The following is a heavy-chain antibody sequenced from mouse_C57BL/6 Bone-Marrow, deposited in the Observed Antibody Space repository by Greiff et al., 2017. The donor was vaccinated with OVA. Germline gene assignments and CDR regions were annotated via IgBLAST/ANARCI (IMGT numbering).Heavy chain of an antibody. Sequence: DVMLVESGGDLVKPGGSLKLSCAASGFTFSSYGMSWVRQTPDKRLEWVATISSGGSYTYYPDSVKGRFTISRDNAKNTLYLQMSSLKSEDTAMYYCARRSTGGFDYWGQGTTLTVSS. CDR1: GFTFSSYG. D-gene: IGHD1-1*01. V-gene: IGHV5-6*02. CDR3: ARRSTGGFDY. J-gene: IGHJ2*01. CDR2: ISSGGSYT.